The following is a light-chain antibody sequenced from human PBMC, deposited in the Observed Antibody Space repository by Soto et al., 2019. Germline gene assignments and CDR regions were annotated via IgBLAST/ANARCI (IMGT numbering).Light chain of an antibody. Sequence: DIQLTQSPSFLSASVGDRVTVTCRASQGVNSYLAWYQQKPGKATQLLIYTASTLQSGVPSRFRGSGSGTEITLTITSLQSEDFEDYDCQQLYTYPLTFGGGTKVEIK. CDR3: QQLYTYPLT. CDR1: QGVNSY. V-gene: IGKV1-9*01. CDR2: TAS. J-gene: IGKJ4*01.